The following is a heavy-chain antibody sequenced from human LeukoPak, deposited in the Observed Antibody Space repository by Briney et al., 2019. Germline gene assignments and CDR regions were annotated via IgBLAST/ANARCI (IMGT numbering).Heavy chain of an antibody. CDR3: ARWNWLARAFDI. D-gene: IGHD3-9*01. J-gene: IGHJ3*02. CDR2: IKQDGSEK. CDR1: GFTFSSYW. V-gene: IGHV3-7*03. Sequence: GGSLRLSCAASGFTFSSYWKSWVRQAPGKGLEWVANIKQDGSEKYYVDSVKGRFTISRDNAKNSLYLQMNSLRAEDTAVYYCARWNWLARAFDIWGQGTMVTVSS.